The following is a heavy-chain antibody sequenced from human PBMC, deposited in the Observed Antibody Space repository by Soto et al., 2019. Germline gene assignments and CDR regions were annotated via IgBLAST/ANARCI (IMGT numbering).Heavy chain of an antibody. CDR1: GFTFSSYA. CDR2: ISYDGSNK. J-gene: IGHJ2*01. D-gene: IGHD6-19*01. CDR3: ASSGWLREYFDL. V-gene: IGHV3-30-3*01. Sequence: GGSLRLSCAASGFTFSSYAMHWVRQAPGKGLEWVAVISYDGSNKYYADSVKGRFTISRDNSKNTLYLQMNSLRAEDTAVYYCASSGWLREYFDLWGRGTLVTVSS.